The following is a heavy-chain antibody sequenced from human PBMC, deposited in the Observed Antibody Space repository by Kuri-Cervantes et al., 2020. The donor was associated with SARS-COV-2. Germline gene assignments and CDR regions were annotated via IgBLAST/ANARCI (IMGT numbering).Heavy chain of an antibody. CDR1: GFTFSGYS. CDR2: IDSSSYYI. CDR3: AREEGGELGEAFDY. V-gene: IGHV3-21*01. D-gene: IGHD7-27*01. Sequence: GGSLRLSCAASGFTFSGYSMNWIRQAPGKGLEWVASIDSSSYYIYHADSVKGRLTISRDNAKTSLYLQMNSLKPEDTAVYYCAREEGGELGEAFDYWGQGALLTVSS. J-gene: IGHJ4*02.